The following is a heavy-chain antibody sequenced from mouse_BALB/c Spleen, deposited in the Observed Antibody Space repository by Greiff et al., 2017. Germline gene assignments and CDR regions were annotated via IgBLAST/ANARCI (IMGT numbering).Heavy chain of an antibody. D-gene: IGHD2-1*01. CDR1: GFTFSSFG. J-gene: IGHJ3*01. CDR3: ASYGNYGAY. Sequence: EVQGVESGGGLVQPGGSRKLSCAASGFTFSSFGMHWVRQAPEKGLEWVAYISSGSSTIYYADTVKGRFTISRDNPKNTLFLQMTNLRSEDTAMYYCASYGNYGAYWGQGTLVTVSA. V-gene: IGHV5-17*02. CDR2: ISSGSSTI.